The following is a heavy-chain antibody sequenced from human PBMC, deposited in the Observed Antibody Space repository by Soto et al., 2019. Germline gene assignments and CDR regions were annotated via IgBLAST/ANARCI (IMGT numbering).Heavy chain of an antibody. Sequence: GGSLRLSCAASGFTFSSYAMSWVRQAPGKGLEWVSAISGSGGTTYYADSVKGRFIISRDNSKNTLYLLMNSLRAEDTALYYCAKQRADYGSGADTFYFDSWGQGALVTVSS. CDR2: ISGSGGTT. D-gene: IGHD3-10*01. CDR1: GFTFSSYA. J-gene: IGHJ4*02. V-gene: IGHV3-23*01. CDR3: AKQRADYGSGADTFYFDS.